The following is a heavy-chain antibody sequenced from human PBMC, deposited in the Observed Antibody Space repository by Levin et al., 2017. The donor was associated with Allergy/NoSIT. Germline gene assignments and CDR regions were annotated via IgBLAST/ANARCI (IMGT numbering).Heavy chain of an antibody. CDR3: ARGTAAGSLYYFDY. D-gene: IGHD6-13*01. J-gene: IGHJ4*02. CDR1: GFTFSTYA. Sequence: RTGGSLRLSCAASGFTFSTYAMHWVRQAPGKGLEWVAVIWSDGSTKYYADSVKGRFTISRDNSKNTLYLQMNSLRAEDTAVYYCARGTAAGSLYYFDYWGQGTLVTVSS. CDR2: IWSDGSTK. V-gene: IGHV3-33*01.